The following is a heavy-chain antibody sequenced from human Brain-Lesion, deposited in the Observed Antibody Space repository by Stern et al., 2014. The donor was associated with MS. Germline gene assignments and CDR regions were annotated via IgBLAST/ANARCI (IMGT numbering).Heavy chain of an antibody. D-gene: IGHD5-18*01. J-gene: IGHJ4*02. CDR3: ARDKEDTNMAFRYFDN. CDR2: IYTTGST. V-gene: IGHV4-61*02. Sequence: VQLEESGPGLVKPSQTLSLTCTVSGGSVGSGSYDWSWIRQPAGKGLEWIGRIYTTGSTYYNPSLKSRVSISIDTSQNQFPLKLTSVTAADTAVYYCARDKEDTNMAFRYFDNWGQGTLVTVSS. CDR1: GGSVGSGSYD.